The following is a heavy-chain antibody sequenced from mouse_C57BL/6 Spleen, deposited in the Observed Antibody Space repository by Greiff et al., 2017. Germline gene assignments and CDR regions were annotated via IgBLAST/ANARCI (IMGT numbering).Heavy chain of an antibody. CDR1: GYAFSSSW. CDR3: ARGEAAVYAC. V-gene: IGHV1-82*01. CDR2: IYPGDGDT. D-gene: IGHD6-1*01. Sequence: QVQLKESGPELVKPGASVKISCKASGYAFSSSWMNWVKQRPGKGLEWIGRIYPGDGDTNYNGKFKGKATLTADKSSSTAYMQLSSLTSEDSAVYVCARGEAAVYACWGKGILVTVS. J-gene: IGHJ3*01.